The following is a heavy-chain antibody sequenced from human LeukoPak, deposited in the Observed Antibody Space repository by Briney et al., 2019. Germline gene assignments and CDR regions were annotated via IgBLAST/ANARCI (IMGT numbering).Heavy chain of an antibody. J-gene: IGHJ4*02. CDR2: ISGSGGST. CDR1: GFTFSSYS. D-gene: IGHD3-22*01. CDR3: AKTDYYYDSSGYYDY. Sequence: PGGSLRLSCAASGFTFSSYSMNWVRQAPGKGLEWVSAISGSGGSTYYADSVKGRFTISRDNSKNTLYLQMNSLRAEDTAVYYCAKTDYYYDSSGYYDYWGQGTLVTVSS. V-gene: IGHV3-23*01.